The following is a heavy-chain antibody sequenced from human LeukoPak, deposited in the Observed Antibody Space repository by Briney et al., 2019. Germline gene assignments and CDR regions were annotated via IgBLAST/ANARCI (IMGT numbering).Heavy chain of an antibody. D-gene: IGHD3-16*01. CDR2: IYGTGST. CDR1: GYSLGKNYY. CDR3: ARYDSRGSASTRFDY. J-gene: IGHJ4*02. Sequence: SETLSLTCAVSGYSLGKNYYWGWIRQPPGKGLEWIGRIYGTGSTSYNPSLMNRVTMSVDTSKNHFSLKLTSVTAADTAVHYCARYDSRGSASTRFDYWGQGILVTISS. V-gene: IGHV4-38-2*01.